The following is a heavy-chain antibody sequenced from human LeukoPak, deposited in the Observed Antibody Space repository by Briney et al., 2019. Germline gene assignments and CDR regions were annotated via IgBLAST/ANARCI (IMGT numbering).Heavy chain of an antibody. Sequence: ETLSLTCTVSGGSISSGSYYWGWIRQPPGKGLEWIGSMYYSGSTYYNPSLKSRFTISVDTSKNQFSLKLTSVTAADTAVYYCARGGSYTMVKNYWGQGTLVTVSS. V-gene: IGHV4-39*07. J-gene: IGHJ4*02. D-gene: IGHD1-26*01. CDR2: MYYSGST. CDR1: GGSISSGSYY. CDR3: ARGGSYTMVKNY.